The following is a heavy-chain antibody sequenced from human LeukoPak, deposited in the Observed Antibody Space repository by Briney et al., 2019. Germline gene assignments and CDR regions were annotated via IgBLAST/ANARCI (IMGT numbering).Heavy chain of an antibody. Sequence: GRSLRLSCAASGVTFSSYGMHWVRQAPGKGLECVAVIWYDGSNKYYADSVKGRFTISRDNSKNTLYLQMNSLRAEDTAAYYCARDPGIVGATKEHYYYGMDVWGQGTTVTVSS. CDR3: ARDPGIVGATKEHYYYGMDV. CDR1: GVTFSSYG. J-gene: IGHJ6*02. D-gene: IGHD1-26*01. V-gene: IGHV3-33*01. CDR2: IWYDGSNK.